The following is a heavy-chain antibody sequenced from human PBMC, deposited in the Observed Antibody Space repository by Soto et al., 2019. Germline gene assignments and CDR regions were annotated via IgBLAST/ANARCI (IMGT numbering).Heavy chain of an antibody. CDR2: INAGNGNT. V-gene: IGHV1-3*01. D-gene: IGHD4-17*01. CDR1: GYTFTSYA. CDR3: ARCPPARDGDGDYIFDF. Sequence: ASVRVSCKASGYTFTSYAMHWVRQAPGQRLEWMGWINAGNGNTKYSQKFQGRVTITRDTSASTACMELSSLRTEDTAVYYCARCPPARDGDGDYIFDFWGQGTLVTVSA. J-gene: IGHJ4*02.